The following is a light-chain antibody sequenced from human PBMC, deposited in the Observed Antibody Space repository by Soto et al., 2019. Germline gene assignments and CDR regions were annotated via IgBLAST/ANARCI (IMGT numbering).Light chain of an antibody. CDR2: AAS. CDR3: HQSYTTPFT. J-gene: IGKJ3*01. Sequence: DIQMTQSPSSLSASVGDRVTITCRASPSIANYLNWYQQKPGKAPTLLIYAASNLQNGVPSRFSGSGSGPHFTLTISSLQPEDFATYFCHQSYTTPFTFGPGTKVDIK. V-gene: IGKV1-39*01. CDR1: PSIANY.